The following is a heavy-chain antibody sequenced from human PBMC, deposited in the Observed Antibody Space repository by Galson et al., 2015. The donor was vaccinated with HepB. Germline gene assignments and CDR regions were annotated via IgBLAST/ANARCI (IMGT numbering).Heavy chain of an antibody. CDR2: MSGSGGST. D-gene: IGHD3-16*01. Sequence: SLRLSCAASGFTFSSYAMSWVRQAPGKGLEWVSAMSGSGGSTYYADAVKGRFTISRDNSKNTLNLQMNSLRAEDTAVYYCAKDRGEVIMMISYSDYWGQGTLVTVSS. CDR3: AKDRGEVIMMISYSDY. V-gene: IGHV3-23*01. CDR1: GFTFSSYA. J-gene: IGHJ4*02.